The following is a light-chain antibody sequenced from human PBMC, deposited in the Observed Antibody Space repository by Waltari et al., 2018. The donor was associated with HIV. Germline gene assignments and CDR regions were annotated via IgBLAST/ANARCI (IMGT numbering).Light chain of an antibody. V-gene: IGLV1-40*01. CDR1: ASNIGAGYY. Sequence: QSVLTQPPSVSGAPGQRVTISCSGNASNIGAGYYVKWSQQLPGRAPNFLIYGTSNRPSGVPDRFSGSKSGTSASLAITGLQAEDEADYYCQSYDSTLTGWVFGGGTVLTVL. CDR3: QSYDSTLTGWV. J-gene: IGLJ3*02. CDR2: GTS.